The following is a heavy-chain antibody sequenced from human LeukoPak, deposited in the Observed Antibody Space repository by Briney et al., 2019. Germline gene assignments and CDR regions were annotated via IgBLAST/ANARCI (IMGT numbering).Heavy chain of an antibody. V-gene: IGHV3-21*01. CDR2: ISSSSSYI. J-gene: IGHJ4*02. Sequence: PGGSLRLSCAASGFTFSSYSMNWVRQAPGKGLEWVSSISSSSSYIYYADSVKGRFTISRDNAKNSLYLQMNSLRAEDTAVYYCASLPARGDCSSTSCYTLDYWGQGTLVTVSS. CDR3: ASLPARGDCSSTSCYTLDY. D-gene: IGHD2-2*02. CDR1: GFTFSSYS.